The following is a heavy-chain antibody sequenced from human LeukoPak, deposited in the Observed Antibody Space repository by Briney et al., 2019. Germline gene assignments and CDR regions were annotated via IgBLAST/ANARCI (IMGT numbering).Heavy chain of an antibody. CDR1: GYTFTSSY. V-gene: IGHV1-18*01. D-gene: IGHD1-26*01. J-gene: IGHJ4*02. Sequence: GASVKVSCKASGYTFTSSYINWVRQAPGQGLEWMGWVSAYNGKTSYVQNFQGRVTMTTDSSTNTAYMDRTSLTSDDTAVYYCARGGTYYPCIDYWGQGTLVTVSS. CDR2: VSAYNGKT. CDR3: ARGGTYYPCIDY.